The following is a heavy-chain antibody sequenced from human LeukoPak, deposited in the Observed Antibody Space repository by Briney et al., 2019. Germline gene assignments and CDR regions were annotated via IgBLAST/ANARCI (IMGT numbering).Heavy chain of an antibody. D-gene: IGHD3-22*01. Sequence: GGSLRLSCAASGFAFDDYAMHWVRQAPGKGLEWVSLISGDGGSTYYADSVKGRFTISRDNSKNSLYLQMNSLRTEDTALYYCAKDPYYYDSSGYYSPDYWGQGTLVTVSS. J-gene: IGHJ4*02. CDR1: GFAFDDYA. V-gene: IGHV3-43*02. CDR3: AKDPYYYDSSGYYSPDY. CDR2: ISGDGGST.